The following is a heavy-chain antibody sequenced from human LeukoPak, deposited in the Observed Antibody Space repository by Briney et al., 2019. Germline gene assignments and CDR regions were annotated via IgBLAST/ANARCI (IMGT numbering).Heavy chain of an antibody. CDR1: GFTLSSYW. CDR2: INNDGSST. J-gene: IGHJ4*02. CDR3: ARVEGTGSGWPFDY. V-gene: IGHV3-74*01. D-gene: IGHD6-19*01. Sequence: GGSLRLSCAASGFTLSSYWMHWVRQAPGKGLVWVSRINNDGSSTSYADSVKGRFTISRDNAKNTLYLQMNSLRAEDTAVYYCARVEGTGSGWPFDYWGQGTLVTVSS.